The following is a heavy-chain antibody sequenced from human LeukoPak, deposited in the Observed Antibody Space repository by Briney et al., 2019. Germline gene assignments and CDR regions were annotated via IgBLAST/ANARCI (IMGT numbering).Heavy chain of an antibody. CDR2: ITSSGNTI. D-gene: IGHD3-22*01. V-gene: IGHV3-48*03. J-gene: IGHJ4*02. CDR3: ARANYYDISGYDY. CDR1: GFTFRSYE. Sequence: GGSLRLSCAASGFTFRSYEMNWVRQAPGKGLEWVSYITSSGNTIYYADSVKGRFTISGDNAKNSLYLEMNSLRAEDTAVYYCARANYYDISGYDYWGQGTLVTVSS.